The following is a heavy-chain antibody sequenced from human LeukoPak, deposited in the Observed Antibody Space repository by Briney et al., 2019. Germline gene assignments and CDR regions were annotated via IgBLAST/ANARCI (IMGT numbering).Heavy chain of an antibody. J-gene: IGHJ6*02. CDR2: IYYSGST. D-gene: IGHD2-2*01. CDR1: GGSISSYY. V-gene: IGHV4-59*01. CDR3: AREVGYCSSTSCYDYYDYGMDV. Sequence: SETLSLTCTVSGGSISSYYWSWIRQPPGKGLEWIGYIYYSGSTNYNPSLKSRVTISVDTSKNQFSLKLSSVTAADTAVYYCAREVGYCSSTSCYDYYDYGMDVWGQGTTVTVSS.